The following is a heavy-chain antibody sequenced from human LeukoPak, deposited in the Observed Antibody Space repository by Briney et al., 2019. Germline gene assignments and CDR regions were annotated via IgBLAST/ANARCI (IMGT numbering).Heavy chain of an antibody. D-gene: IGHD2-15*01. CDR2: FDPEDGET. J-gene: IGHJ4*02. Sequence: GASVKVSCKVSGYTLTELSMHWVRQAPGKGLEWMGGFDPEDGETIYAQKFQGRVTITADESTSTAYMELSSLRSEDTAVYYCARDHGYCSGGSCYFDYWGQGTLVTVPS. V-gene: IGHV1-24*01. CDR1: GYTLTELS. CDR3: ARDHGYCSGGSCYFDY.